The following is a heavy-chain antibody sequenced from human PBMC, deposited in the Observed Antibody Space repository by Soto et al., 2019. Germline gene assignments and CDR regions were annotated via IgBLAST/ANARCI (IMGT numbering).Heavy chain of an antibody. CDR3: ARSIVVVTALDY. Sequence: QVQLVKSGAEVKKPGASVKVSCKASGYTFTIYAMHWVRQAPGQRLEWMGWINAGNGNTKYSQKFQGRVTITRDTSASTAYMELSSLRSEDTAVYYCARSIVVVTALDYWGQGTLVTVSS. CDR2: INAGNGNT. CDR1: GYTFTIYA. V-gene: IGHV1-3*01. D-gene: IGHD2-21*02. J-gene: IGHJ4*02.